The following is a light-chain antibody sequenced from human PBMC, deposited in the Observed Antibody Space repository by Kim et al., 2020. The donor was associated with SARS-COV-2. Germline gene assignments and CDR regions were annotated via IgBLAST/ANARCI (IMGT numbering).Light chain of an antibody. CDR3: QQYDNLPLT. CDR2: DAS. Sequence: DIQMTQSPSSLSASVGDRVTITCQASQDISNYLNWYQLKSGKAPKLLIYDASNLETGVPSRFSGSGSGTDFTFTISSLQPEDIATYYCQQYDNLPLTFGGGTKVDIK. CDR1: QDISNY. V-gene: IGKV1-33*01. J-gene: IGKJ4*01.